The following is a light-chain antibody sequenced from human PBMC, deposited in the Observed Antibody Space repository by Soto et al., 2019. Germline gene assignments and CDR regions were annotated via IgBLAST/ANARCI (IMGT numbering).Light chain of an antibody. CDR3: QQYGGSPLYT. V-gene: IGKV3-20*01. Sequence: EIVLTQSPGTLSLSPGERATLSCRASQSVSSSYLAWYQQKPGQAPRVLIYGATSRATGIPDRFSGSGSGTDFTLIISRLEPEDFAVYYCQQYGGSPLYTFGQGTKLEIK. CDR1: QSVSSSY. CDR2: GAT. J-gene: IGKJ2*01.